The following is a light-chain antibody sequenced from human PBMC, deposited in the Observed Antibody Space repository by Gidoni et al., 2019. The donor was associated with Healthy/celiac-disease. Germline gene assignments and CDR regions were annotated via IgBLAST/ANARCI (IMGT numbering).Light chain of an antibody. CDR1: QSISSY. V-gene: IGKV1-39*01. Sequence: DIQMTQSPSSLSASVGDRVTITCRASQSISSYLNWYQQKPGNAPKLLIYAAAILQRGVPSRFSGSGSGTEFTLTISSLQPADFATYYCQQSYSIPIIFGQGTRLEIK. CDR3: QQSYSIPII. CDR2: AAA. J-gene: IGKJ5*01.